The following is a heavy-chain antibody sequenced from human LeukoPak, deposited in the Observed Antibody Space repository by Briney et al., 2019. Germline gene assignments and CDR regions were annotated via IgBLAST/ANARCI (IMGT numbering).Heavy chain of an antibody. J-gene: IGHJ6*03. CDR3: TRVGETATTAAIIRKYSYYYYYMDV. CDR2: IKQDGSEK. CDR1: GFTFSTYR. D-gene: IGHD4-11*01. Sequence: GGSLRLSCAASGFTFSTYRMSWVRQAPGKGLEWVANIKQDGSEKHYVDSVKGRFTISRDNAKNSLYLQMSSLRAEDTAVYYCTRVGETATTAAIIRKYSYYYYYMDVWGKGNTVTVSS. V-gene: IGHV3-7*01.